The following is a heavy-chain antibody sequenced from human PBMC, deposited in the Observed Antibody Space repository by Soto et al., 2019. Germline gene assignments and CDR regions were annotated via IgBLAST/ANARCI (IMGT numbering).Heavy chain of an antibody. D-gene: IGHD1-1*01. Sequence: LSLTCTVSGGSISSSSYYWGWIRQPPGKGLEWIGSIYYSGSTYYNPSLKSRVTISVDTSKNQFSLKLSSVTAADTAVYYCASRRGTRALNWGQGTLVTVSS. V-gene: IGHV4-39*01. CDR2: IYYSGST. CDR1: GGSISSSSYY. J-gene: IGHJ4*02. CDR3: ASRRGTRALN.